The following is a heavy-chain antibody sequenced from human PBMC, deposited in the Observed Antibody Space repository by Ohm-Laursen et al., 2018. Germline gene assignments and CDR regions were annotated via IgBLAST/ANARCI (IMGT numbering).Heavy chain of an antibody. D-gene: IGHD3-9*01. Sequence: TLSLTCTVSGGSISSGGYYWSWIRQHPGKGLEWIGCIYSSGRTYYNPSLKSRITISVDTSKNQFSLKLSSVTAADTAVYYCAVSEVRYSFTYLADFWGQGTLVTVPS. CDR2: IYSSGRT. J-gene: IGHJ4*02. CDR1: GGSISSGGYY. V-gene: IGHV4-31*03. CDR3: AVSEVRYSFTYLADF.